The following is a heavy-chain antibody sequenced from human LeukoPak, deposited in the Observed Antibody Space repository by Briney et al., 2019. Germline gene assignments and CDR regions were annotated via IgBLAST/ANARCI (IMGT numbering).Heavy chain of an antibody. CDR3: TTDLTSAIFYY. CDR1: GFTFSSYA. V-gene: IGHV3-23*01. CDR2: ISGSSGST. J-gene: IGHJ4*02. Sequence: GGSLRLSCAASGFTFSSYAMTWVRQAPGKGLEWVSVISGSSGSTYYADSVEGRFTISRDNSKNTLYLQMNSLRAEDTAVYYCTTDLTSAIFYYWGQGTLVTVSS.